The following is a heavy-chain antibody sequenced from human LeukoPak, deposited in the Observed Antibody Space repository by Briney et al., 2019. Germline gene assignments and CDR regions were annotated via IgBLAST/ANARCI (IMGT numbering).Heavy chain of an antibody. J-gene: IGHJ3*02. V-gene: IGHV4-39*01. CDR1: GGSISSSSYY. Sequence: PSETLSLTCTVSGGSISSSSYYWGWIRQPPGKGLEWIGSIYYSGSTYYNPSLKSRVTISVDTSKNQFSLKLSSVTAADTAVYYCERHVTVSYAFDIWGQGTMVTVSS. CDR2: IYYSGST. D-gene: IGHD2-21*02. CDR3: ERHVTVSYAFDI.